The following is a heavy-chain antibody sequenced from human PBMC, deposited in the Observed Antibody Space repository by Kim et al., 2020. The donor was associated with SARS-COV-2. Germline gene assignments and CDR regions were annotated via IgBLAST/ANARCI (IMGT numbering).Heavy chain of an antibody. J-gene: IGHJ6*02. CDR3: AKNIAPGGRGNAMDV. D-gene: IGHD6-13*01. Sequence: ADSVKGRFSMSRDSSANTVYLHMNSLRAEDTAVYYCAKNIAPGGRGNAMDVWGQGTTVTVSS. V-gene: IGHV3-23*01.